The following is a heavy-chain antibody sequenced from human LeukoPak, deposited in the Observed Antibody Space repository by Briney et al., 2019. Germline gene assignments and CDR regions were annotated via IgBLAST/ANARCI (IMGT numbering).Heavy chain of an antibody. Sequence: PGGSLRLSCAASGFTFSSYGMHWVRQAPGKGLEWVAFIRYDGSNKYYADSVKGRFTISRDNSKNTLYLQMNSPRAEDTAVYYCAKDPLVRGVIIRSLDYWGQGTLVTVSS. CDR1: GFTFSSYG. V-gene: IGHV3-30*02. CDR2: IRYDGSNK. CDR3: AKDPLVRGVIIRSLDY. J-gene: IGHJ4*02. D-gene: IGHD3-10*01.